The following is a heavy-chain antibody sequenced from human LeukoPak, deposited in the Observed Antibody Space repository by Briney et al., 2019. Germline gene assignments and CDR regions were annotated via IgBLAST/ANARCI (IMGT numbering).Heavy chain of an antibody. D-gene: IGHD2/OR15-2a*01. CDR2: IYSSGST. CDR1: GGSIRGYY. J-gene: IGHJ4*02. CDR3: AKLEYESPPVDY. V-gene: IGHV4-59*08. Sequence: SETLSLTCNVSGGSIRGYYWSWIRQPPGKGLEWIGYIYSSGSTNYNPSLKSRVTISVDTSKNQFSLKLSSVTAADTAVYYCAKLEYESPPVDYWGQGTLVTVSS.